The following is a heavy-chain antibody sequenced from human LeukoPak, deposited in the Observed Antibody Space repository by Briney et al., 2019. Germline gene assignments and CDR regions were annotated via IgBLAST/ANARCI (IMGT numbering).Heavy chain of an antibody. Sequence: GGSLRLSCAASGFTFSSYWMHWVRQAPGKGLVWVSRINSDGSSTSYADSVKGRFTISRDNAKNSLYLQMNSLRAEDTALYYCAREHCSRGSCSGALDIWGQGTMVTVSS. J-gene: IGHJ3*02. CDR2: INSDGSST. D-gene: IGHD2-15*01. V-gene: IGHV3-74*01. CDR1: GFTFSSYW. CDR3: AREHCSRGSCSGALDI.